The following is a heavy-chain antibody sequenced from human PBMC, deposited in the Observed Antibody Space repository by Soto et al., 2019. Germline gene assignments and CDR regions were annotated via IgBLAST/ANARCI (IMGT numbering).Heavy chain of an antibody. D-gene: IGHD3-3*01. Sequence: SETLSLTCTVSGGSISSYYWSWIRQPPGKGLEWIGYIYYSGSTNYNPSLKSRVTISVDTSKNQFSLKLSSVTAADTAVYYCARGSSYYDFWTEGGLDYWGQGTLVTVSS. CDR1: GGSISSYY. V-gene: IGHV4-59*01. CDR3: ARGSSYYDFWTEGGLDY. J-gene: IGHJ4*02. CDR2: IYYSGST.